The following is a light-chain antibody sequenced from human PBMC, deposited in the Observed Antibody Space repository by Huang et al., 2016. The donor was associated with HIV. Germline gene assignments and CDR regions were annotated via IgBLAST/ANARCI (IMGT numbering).Light chain of an antibody. V-gene: IGKV2-28*01. Sequence: IVITQSPLSLPVTPGEPASISCRSSPSLLHSHGYNYLDWYVQKPGTAPQLLIHLSSNRASGVPDRCSASGSVTDFTLKISRVQAEDVGVYFCMQALQTPRTFGQGTRLEIK. CDR1: PSLLHSHGYNY. CDR3: MQALQTPRT. J-gene: IGKJ5*01. CDR2: LSS.